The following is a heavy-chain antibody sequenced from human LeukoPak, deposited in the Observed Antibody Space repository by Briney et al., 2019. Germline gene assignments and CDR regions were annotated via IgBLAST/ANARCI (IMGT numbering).Heavy chain of an antibody. Sequence: PSETLSLTCVVSSGSVSGGYCVWIRQSPGKGLEWIGEINHSGRTSYKPSLESRVTISLDKSTGQFSLKLRSVTAADSGVYFCARDPCTTINCPLRFWGPGTLVSVSS. CDR3: ARDPCTTINCPLRF. V-gene: IGHV4-34*01. D-gene: IGHD1-1*01. CDR2: INHSGRT. J-gene: IGHJ4*02. CDR1: SGSVSGGY.